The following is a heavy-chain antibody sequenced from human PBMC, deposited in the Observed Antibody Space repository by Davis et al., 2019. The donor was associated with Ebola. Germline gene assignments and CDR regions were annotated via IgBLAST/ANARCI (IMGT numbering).Heavy chain of an antibody. CDR3: AREGKYRDESRTFDY. Sequence: GGSLRLSCVASGFTLSNDAMSWVRQAPGKGLEWVSGLSGSGAMTYYADSVRGRFTISRDNYKNTLLLQMYSLRAEDTAVYYCAREGKYRDESRTFDYWGQGTLVTVSS. CDR1: GFTLSNDA. J-gene: IGHJ4*02. CDR2: LSGSGAMT. V-gene: IGHV3-23*01. D-gene: IGHD2-2*01.